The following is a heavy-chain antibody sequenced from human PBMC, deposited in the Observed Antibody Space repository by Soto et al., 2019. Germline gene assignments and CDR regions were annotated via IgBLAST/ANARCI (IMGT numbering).Heavy chain of an antibody. V-gene: IGHV4-39*01. CDR3: ARLEGLATISYYFDF. D-gene: IGHD3-9*01. J-gene: IGHJ4*02. CDR2: IYYRGNA. CDR1: DDSINSDQYY. Sequence: QLQLQESGPGLVKPSETLSLTCSVSDDSINSDQYYWGWIRQPPGKGLEWTGSIYYRGNAYYNPSLQPRGTISLDKSRSQFSPKLNSVTAADSSVYFCARLEGLATISYYFDFWRPGALVSVSS.